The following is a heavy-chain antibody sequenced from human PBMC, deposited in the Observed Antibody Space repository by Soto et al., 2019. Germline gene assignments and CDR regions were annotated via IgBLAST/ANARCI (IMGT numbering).Heavy chain of an antibody. D-gene: IGHD2-21*01. V-gene: IGHV3-23*01. CDR1: GFTLSSYA. CDR2: ISYDGGNT. J-gene: IGHJ5*02. Sequence: GGSLRLSCAASGFTLSSYAMNWVRQSPGRGLEWVSTISYDGGNTYYPHSVKGRFTISRDNSKNTLYLQMNSLRAEDAAVYYCAKGGIGWFDPWGQGTLVTVSS. CDR3: AKGGIGWFDP.